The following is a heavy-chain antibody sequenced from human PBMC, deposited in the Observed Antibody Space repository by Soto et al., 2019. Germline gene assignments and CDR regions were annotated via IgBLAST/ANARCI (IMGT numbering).Heavy chain of an antibody. CDR2: IYYSGST. D-gene: IGHD3-10*01. J-gene: IGHJ3*02. Sequence: SETLSLTCTVSGGSISSYYGSWIRQPPGKGLEWIGYIYYSGSTNYNPSLKSRVTISVDTSKNQFSLKLSSVTAADTPVYYCARHRWFGDLFDIWGQGTMVTVSS. CDR3: ARHRWFGDLFDI. V-gene: IGHV4-59*08. CDR1: GGSISSYY.